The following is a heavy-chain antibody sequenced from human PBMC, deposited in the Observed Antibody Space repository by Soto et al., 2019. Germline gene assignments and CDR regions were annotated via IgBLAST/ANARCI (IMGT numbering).Heavy chain of an antibody. V-gene: IGHV3-11*01. CDR2: ISSSGTTI. D-gene: IGHD2-21*01. J-gene: IGHJ6*02. CDR3: ARGHSIFYGMDV. CDR1: GFTFSDYY. Sequence: QVQLEESGGGLVKPGGSLRLSCAASGFTFSDYYMNWIRQAPGKGLEWVSYISSSGTTIYYADSVKGRFTISRDNAKNSLFLQMNSLRAEDTALYYCARGHSIFYGMDVWGQGTTVTVSS.